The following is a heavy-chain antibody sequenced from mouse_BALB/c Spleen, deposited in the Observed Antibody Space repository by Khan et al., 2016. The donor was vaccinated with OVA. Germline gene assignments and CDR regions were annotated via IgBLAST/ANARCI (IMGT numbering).Heavy chain of an antibody. CDR3: TRDGYSDFDY. Sequence: EVELVESGGGLVQPGGSRKLSCAASGFTFSSFGMHWVRQAPEKGLEWVAFISSGSNSIYYADTVKGRFTISRDNPKNTLFLQMTSLRSEDTAMYYCTRDGYSDFDYWGQGTTLTVSS. V-gene: IGHV5-17*02. J-gene: IGHJ2*01. CDR2: ISSGSNSI. CDR1: GFTFSSFG. D-gene: IGHD2-3*01.